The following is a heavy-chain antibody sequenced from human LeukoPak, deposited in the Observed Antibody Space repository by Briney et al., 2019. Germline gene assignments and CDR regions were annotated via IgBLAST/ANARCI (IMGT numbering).Heavy chain of an antibody. V-gene: IGHV3-30-3*01. D-gene: IGHD3-10*01. J-gene: IGHJ4*02. CDR1: GFTFSSYA. Sequence: QPGGSLRLSCAASGFTFSSYAMHWVRQAPGKGLEWVAVILYDGSNKYYADSVKGRFTISRDNSKNTLYLQMNSLRADDTAVYYCARDNFARGGYYYGSGSEVGYWGQGTLVSVSS. CDR3: ARDNFARGGYYYGSGSEVGY. CDR2: ILYDGSNK.